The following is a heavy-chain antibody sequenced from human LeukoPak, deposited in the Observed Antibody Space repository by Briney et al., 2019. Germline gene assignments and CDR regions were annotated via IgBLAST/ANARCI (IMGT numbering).Heavy chain of an antibody. J-gene: IGHJ4*02. V-gene: IGHV1-69*05. Sequence: SVKVSCKASGSTFSSYAISWVRQAPGQGLEWMGRIIPIFGTANYAQKFQGRVTITTDESTSTAYMELSSLRSEDTAVYYCAREARFGELLYHDYWGQGTLVTVSS. CDR1: GSTFSSYA. D-gene: IGHD3-10*01. CDR2: IIPIFGTA. CDR3: AREARFGELLYHDY.